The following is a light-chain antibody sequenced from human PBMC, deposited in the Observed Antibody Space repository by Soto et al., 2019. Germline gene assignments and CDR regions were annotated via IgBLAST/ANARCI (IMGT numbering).Light chain of an antibody. CDR1: TSDVGGYNY. V-gene: IGLV2-14*03. J-gene: IGLJ2*01. CDR2: NVN. CDR3: SSYTSSITQVL. Sequence: QSALTQPASVSGSPGQSITISCTGATSDVGGYNYVSWYHHHPGEALKLIIYNVNDRPSGVSDRFSASKSGNTASLTISGLQAEDEGDYYCSSYTSSITQVLFGGGTKLTVL.